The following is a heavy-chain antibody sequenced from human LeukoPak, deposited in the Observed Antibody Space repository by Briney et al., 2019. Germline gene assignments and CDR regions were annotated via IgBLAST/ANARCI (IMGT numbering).Heavy chain of an antibody. D-gene: IGHD3-10*01. J-gene: IGHJ4*02. CDR3: ARSYYYGSGSYYDY. V-gene: IGHV4-34*01. CDR2: INHSGST. CDR1: GGSFSGYY. Sequence: PSATLSLTCAVYGGSFSGYYWSWIRQPPGKGLEWIGEINHSGSTNYNPSLKSRVTISVDTSKNQFSLKLSSVTAADTAVYYCARSYYYGSGSYYDYWGQGTLVTVSS.